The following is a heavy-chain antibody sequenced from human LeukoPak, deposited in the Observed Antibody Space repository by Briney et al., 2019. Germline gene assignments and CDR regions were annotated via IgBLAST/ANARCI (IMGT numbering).Heavy chain of an antibody. V-gene: IGHV1-18*01. CDR2: VSIYNDNT. J-gene: IGHJ4*02. CDR3: ARTGHYQFDS. D-gene: IGHD3-9*01. Sequence: ASVKVSCTASGYSFTDYDFSLVRKAPGQGLEWLGWVSIYNDNTNYAREVPDKITITIYISTSTASMELKIMTFNDTAVYFCARTGHYQFDSWGQGTLVTVSS. CDR1: GYSFTDYD.